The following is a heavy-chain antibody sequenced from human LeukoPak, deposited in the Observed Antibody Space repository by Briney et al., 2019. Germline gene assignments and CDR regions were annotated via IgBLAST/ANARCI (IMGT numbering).Heavy chain of an antibody. CDR2: ISGSGGST. CDR1: GFTFSSYA. CDR3: ARDAGYCTNGVCYVLDY. J-gene: IGHJ4*02. V-gene: IGHV3-23*01. Sequence: GGSLRLSCAASGFTFSSYAMSWVRQAPGKGLEWVSAISGSGGSTYYADSVKGRFTISRDNAKNSLYLQMNSLRAEDTAVYYCARDAGYCTNGVCYVLDYWGQGTLVTVSS. D-gene: IGHD2-8*01.